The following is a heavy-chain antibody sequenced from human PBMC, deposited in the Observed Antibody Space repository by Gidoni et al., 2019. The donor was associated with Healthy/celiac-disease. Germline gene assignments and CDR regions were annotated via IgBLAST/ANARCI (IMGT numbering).Heavy chain of an antibody. J-gene: IGHJ6*02. V-gene: IGHV3-30*18. CDR2: ISYDGSNK. CDR3: AKGGGIRYFDWLSGVGMDV. Sequence: SSYGMHWVRQAPGKGLEWVAVISYDGSNKYYADSVKGRFTISRDNSKNTLYLQMNSLRAEDTAVYYCAKGGGIRYFDWLSGVGMDVWGQGTTVTVSS. CDR1: SSYG. D-gene: IGHD3-9*01.